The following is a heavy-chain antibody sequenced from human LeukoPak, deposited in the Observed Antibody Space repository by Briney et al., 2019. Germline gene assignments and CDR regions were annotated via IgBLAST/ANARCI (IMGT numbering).Heavy chain of an antibody. D-gene: IGHD1-20*01. Sequence: ASVKVSCKASGYTFTSYAIHWVRQAPGQRLEWMGWISAGNGNTKYSQNFQGRVTFISNTSATTAFMELSSLRSEDAAVYYCARPQGYNWNQVPSYGMDVWGQGTTVTVSS. CDR1: GYTFTSYA. CDR2: ISAGNGNT. CDR3: ARPQGYNWNQVPSYGMDV. J-gene: IGHJ6*02. V-gene: IGHV1-3*01.